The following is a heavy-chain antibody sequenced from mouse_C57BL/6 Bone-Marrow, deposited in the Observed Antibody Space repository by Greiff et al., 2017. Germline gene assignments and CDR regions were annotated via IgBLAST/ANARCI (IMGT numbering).Heavy chain of an antibody. Sequence: EVQVVESGGGLVPPGGSLTLSCAASGFTFRDAWMDWVRQSPEKGLEWVADIRNKANNNATYYAESVKGRFTISRYDSKSSVYLQMNSVRADDTGIYYFTRDEDYPFAYWGQGTLVTGSS. CDR2: IRNKANNNAT. V-gene: IGHV6-6*01. CDR3: TRDEDYPFAY. CDR1: GFTFRDAW. D-gene: IGHD2-4*01. J-gene: IGHJ3*01.